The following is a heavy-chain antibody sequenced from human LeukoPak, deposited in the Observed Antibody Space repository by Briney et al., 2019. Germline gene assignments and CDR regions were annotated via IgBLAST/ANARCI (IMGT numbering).Heavy chain of an antibody. CDR1: GFTFSSYE. CDR3: ARGGNYDILTGYYYYYYYYGMDV. D-gene: IGHD3-9*01. Sequence: GGSLRLSCAASGFTFSSYEMNWVRQAPGKGLEWVSYISSSGSTIYYADSVKGRFTISRDNAKNSLYLQMISLRAEDTAVYYCARGGNYDILTGYYYYYYYYGMDVWGQGTTVTVSS. CDR2: ISSSGSTI. J-gene: IGHJ6*02. V-gene: IGHV3-48*03.